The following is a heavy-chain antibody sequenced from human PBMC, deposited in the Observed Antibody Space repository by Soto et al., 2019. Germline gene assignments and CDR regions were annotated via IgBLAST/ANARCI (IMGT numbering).Heavy chain of an antibody. J-gene: IGHJ4*02. D-gene: IGHD5-18*01. V-gene: IGHV1-46*01. CDR2: INPSGGST. CDR3: ARHESAIQLWLKFRYYFDY. CDR1: GYTFTSYY. Sequence: ASVKVSCKASGYTFTSYYMHWVRQAPGQGLEWMGIINPSGGSTSYAQKFQGRVTMTRDTSTSTVYMELSSLRSEDTAVYYCARHESAIQLWLKFRYYFDYWGQGTLVTVSS.